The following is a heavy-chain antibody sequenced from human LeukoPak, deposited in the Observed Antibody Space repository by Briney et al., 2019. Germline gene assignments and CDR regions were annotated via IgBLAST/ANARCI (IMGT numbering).Heavy chain of an antibody. J-gene: IGHJ4*02. Sequence: PGGSLRLSXGASGFSFGSYWMHWVRQAPGKGLMWLSRVNNDGSSTTYADSVEGRFTISRDNARNTLYLQMNSLRAEDTAVYYCARSSYPYYFDYWGQGTLVTVSS. CDR3: ARSSYPYYFDY. D-gene: IGHD6-19*01. V-gene: IGHV3-74*01. CDR1: GFSFGSYW. CDR2: VNNDGSST.